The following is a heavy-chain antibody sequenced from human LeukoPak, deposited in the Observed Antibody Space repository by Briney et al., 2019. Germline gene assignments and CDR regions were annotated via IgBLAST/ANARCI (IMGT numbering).Heavy chain of an antibody. CDR1: GDSISSYY. J-gene: IGHJ4*02. D-gene: IGHD2-2*01. CDR2: FYISGRS. CDR3: ARDFLSSFTFDY. V-gene: IGHV4-4*07. Sequence: NPSETLSLTCTVSGDSISSYYWTWIRQPAGRGLEWIGRFYISGRSSYSPSLKSRVSMSVDKSKNQFSLKLTSVTAADTAVYYCARDFLSSFTFDYWGQGILVTVSS.